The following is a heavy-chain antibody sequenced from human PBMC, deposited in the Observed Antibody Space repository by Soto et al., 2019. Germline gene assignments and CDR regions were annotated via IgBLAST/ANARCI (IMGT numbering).Heavy chain of an antibody. CDR1: GFTFSSYA. CDR3: ARVISCSDDCYPDY. D-gene: IGHD2-21*02. CDR2: ISYDGSNK. J-gene: IGHJ4*02. V-gene: IGHV3-30-3*01. Sequence: QVQLLESGGGVAQPGSPLTLSCPASGFTFSSYAMHWVRQAPGKGLVWLAVISYDGSNKYYTDSVKGRFPISRNNSPNTMDLQINCLRREDTAVYYCARVISCSDDCYPDYWGQGTLVIVSS.